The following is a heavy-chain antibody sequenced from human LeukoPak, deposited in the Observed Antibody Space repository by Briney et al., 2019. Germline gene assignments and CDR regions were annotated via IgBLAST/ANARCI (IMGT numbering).Heavy chain of an antibody. J-gene: IGHJ4*02. V-gene: IGHV3-21*01. Sequence: GGCLRLAWAASGFTFSRYSMGWVRQAAGKGLEWVSSISSSSSYIYYAESVKGRFTISRHNAKNSLYLQMNSLRAEDTAVYYCARGRSSGGAVDYWGQGTLVTVSS. CDR3: ARGRSSGGAVDY. CDR2: ISSSSSYI. D-gene: IGHD6-19*01. CDR1: GFTFSRYS.